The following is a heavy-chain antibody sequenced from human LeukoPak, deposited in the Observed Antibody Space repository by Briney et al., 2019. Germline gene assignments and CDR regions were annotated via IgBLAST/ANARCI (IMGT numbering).Heavy chain of an antibody. CDR1: GGSISSYY. D-gene: IGHD3-22*01. CDR2: IYYSGST. Sequence: SETLSLTCTVSGGSISSYYWSWIRQPPGKGLEWIGYIYYSGSTNYNPSLKSRVTISVDTSKNQFSLKLSSVTAADTAVYYCARETRPNFYDTDSSGGFDYWGQGTLVTVSS. CDR3: ARETRPNFYDTDSSGGFDY. J-gene: IGHJ4*02. V-gene: IGHV4-59*12.